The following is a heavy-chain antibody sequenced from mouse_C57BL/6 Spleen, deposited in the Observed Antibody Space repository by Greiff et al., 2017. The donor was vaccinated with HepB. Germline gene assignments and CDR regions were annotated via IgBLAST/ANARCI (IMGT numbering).Heavy chain of an antibody. V-gene: IGHV1-52*01. J-gene: IGHJ4*01. CDR2: IDPSDSET. D-gene: IGHD1-1*01. CDR1: GYTFTSYW. Sequence: QVQLQQSGAELVRPGSSVKLSCKASGYTFTSYWMHWVKQSPIQGLEWIGNIDPSDSETHYNQKFKDKATLTVDKSSSTAYMQLSSLTSEDSAVYCCARDYGSDAMDYWGQGTSVTVSS. CDR3: ARDYGSDAMDY.